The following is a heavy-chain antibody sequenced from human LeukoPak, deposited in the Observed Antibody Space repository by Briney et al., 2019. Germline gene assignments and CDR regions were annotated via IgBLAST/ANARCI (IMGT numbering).Heavy chain of an antibody. CDR1: GGSFSGYY. J-gene: IGHJ6*02. CDR2: INHSGST. Sequence: KPSETLSLTCAVYGGSFSGYYWSWIRQPPGKGLEWIGEINHSGSTNYNPSLKSRVTISVDTSKNQFSLKLSSVTAADTAVYYCARGFADRGFGVVIGDVWGQGTTVTVSS. V-gene: IGHV4-34*01. CDR3: ARGFADRGFGVVIGDV. D-gene: IGHD3-3*01.